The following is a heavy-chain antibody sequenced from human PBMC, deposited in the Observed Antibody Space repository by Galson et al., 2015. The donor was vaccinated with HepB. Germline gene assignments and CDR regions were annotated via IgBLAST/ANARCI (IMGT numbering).Heavy chain of an antibody. CDR3: ARGHYYGPGSYANTWFDP. V-gene: IGHV1-2*02. CDR1: TAYY. CDR2: INPNNGDT. J-gene: IGHJ5*02. Sequence: TAYYMHWVRQAPGQGLEWMGWINPNNGDTKFAQRLQGRVTMTRDTSIFTAYMELSRLRSDDTAVYYCARGHYYGPGSYANTWFDPWGQGTLVTVSS. D-gene: IGHD3-10*01.